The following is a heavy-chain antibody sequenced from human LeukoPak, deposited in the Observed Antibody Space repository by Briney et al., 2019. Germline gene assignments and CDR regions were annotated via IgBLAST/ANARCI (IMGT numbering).Heavy chain of an antibody. V-gene: IGHV1-69*05. CDR3: ATGYCSSTSCYNGGDWFDP. J-gene: IGHJ5*02. CDR2: IIPIFGTA. Sequence: ASVKVSCKASGGTFSSYAISWVRQAPGQGLEWMGGIIPIFGTANYAQKFQGRVTITTDESTSTDYMELSSLRSEDTAVYYCATGYCSSTSCYNGGDWFDPWGQGTLVTVSS. CDR1: GGTFSSYA. D-gene: IGHD2-2*02.